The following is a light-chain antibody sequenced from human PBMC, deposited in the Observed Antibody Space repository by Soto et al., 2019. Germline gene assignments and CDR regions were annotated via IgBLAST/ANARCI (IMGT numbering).Light chain of an antibody. CDR3: QQLFDYTIT. CDR1: QSISNR. J-gene: IGKJ5*01. Sequence: QITQSPSHLSASVGARVTITCRASQSISNRLAWYQQKQGRTPSLLIYDASNLESGVPSRFRGSWSGTAGSLKLPSMQAEDCATYYGQQLFDYTITFCPGTRLENK. V-gene: IGKV1-5*01. CDR2: DAS.